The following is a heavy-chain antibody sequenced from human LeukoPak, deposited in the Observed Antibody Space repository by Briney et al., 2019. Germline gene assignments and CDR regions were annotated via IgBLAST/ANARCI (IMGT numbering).Heavy chain of an antibody. CDR2: IQYDGSNK. CDR1: GFTFSSYS. J-gene: IGHJ4*02. D-gene: IGHD3-22*01. Sequence: PGGSLRLSCAASGFTFSSYSMNWVRQAPGKGLEWVTFIQYDGSNKYYADSVKGRFTISRDNSKNTLYLQMNSLRAEDTAVYYCARERGLIVRYYDSSGYHYWGQGTLVTVSS. CDR3: ARERGLIVRYYDSSGYHY. V-gene: IGHV3-30*02.